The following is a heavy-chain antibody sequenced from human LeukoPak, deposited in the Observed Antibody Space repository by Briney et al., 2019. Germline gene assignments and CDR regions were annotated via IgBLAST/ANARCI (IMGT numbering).Heavy chain of an antibody. CDR2: ISSNSNYI. CDR1: GFTFSGYT. D-gene: IGHD1-26*01. Sequence: GGSLRLSCAASGFTFSGYTMNWVRQAPGKGLEWVSCISSNSNYIYYADSVKGRFTISRDNAKNSLYLQMNSLRAEDTAVYYCARDGRERSQFEYWGQGTLVTVSS. V-gene: IGHV3-21*01. CDR3: ARDGRERSQFEY. J-gene: IGHJ4*02.